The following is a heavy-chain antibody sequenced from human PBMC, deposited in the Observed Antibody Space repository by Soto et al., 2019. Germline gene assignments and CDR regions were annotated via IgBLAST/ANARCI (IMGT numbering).Heavy chain of an antibody. CDR3: ARAAYYYDSSGYSPPDY. D-gene: IGHD3-22*01. J-gene: IGHJ4*02. CDR2: IIPIFGTA. CDR1: GGTFSSYA. Sequence: QVQLVQSGAEVKKPGSSVKVSCKASGGTFSSYAISWVRQAPGQGLEWMGGIIPIFGTANYAQKFQGRVTITADESTSTAYMELSSLRSEDTAVXYXARAAYYYDSSGYSPPDYWGQGTLVTVSS. V-gene: IGHV1-69*01.